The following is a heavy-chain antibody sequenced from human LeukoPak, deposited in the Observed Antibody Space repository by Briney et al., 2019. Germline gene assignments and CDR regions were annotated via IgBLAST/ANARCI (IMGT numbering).Heavy chain of an antibody. Sequence: GGSLRLSCAASGFTFSSYSMNWVRQAPGKGLEWVSHITASGTAMFYADSVKGRFTISRDNSKNTLYLQMNSLRAEDTAVYYCARDEGNSYGFGGYFDYRGQGTLVTVSS. D-gene: IGHD5-18*01. J-gene: IGHJ4*02. V-gene: IGHV3-48*01. CDR2: ITASGTAM. CDR3: ARDEGNSYGFGGYFDY. CDR1: GFTFSSYS.